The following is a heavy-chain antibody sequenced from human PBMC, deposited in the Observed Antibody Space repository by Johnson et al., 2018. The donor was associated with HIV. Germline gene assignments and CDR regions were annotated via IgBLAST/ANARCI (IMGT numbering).Heavy chain of an antibody. CDR1: GFTFSSYA. J-gene: IGHJ3*02. V-gene: IGHV3-30-3*01. CDR3: AKGYYDSPFGFDI. Sequence: QEQLVESGGGVVQPGGSLRLSCAASGFTFSSYAMHWVRQAPGKGLEWVAVISYDGSNKYYADSVKGRFTISRDNAKNALYLQMHNLTTEDTAVYYCAKGYYDSPFGFDIWGQGTMVIVSS. CDR2: ISYDGSNK. D-gene: IGHD3-3*01.